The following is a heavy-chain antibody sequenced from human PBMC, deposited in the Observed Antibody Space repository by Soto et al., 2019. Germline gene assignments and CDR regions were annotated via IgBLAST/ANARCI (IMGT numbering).Heavy chain of an antibody. J-gene: IGHJ4*02. D-gene: IGHD4-17*01. V-gene: IGHV2-5*02. CDR2: IYWADDK. CDR3: AHARVTTAIDY. CDR1: GFSLSTSGVG. Sequence: QITLKESGPTLVKPTQTLTLTCTFSGFSLSTSGVGVGWIRQPPGKALEWLALIYWADDKRYSPSLKSRLTITKDTSTNQVVHTMKNMDPVDTATYYWAHARVTTAIDYWGQGTLVTVSS.